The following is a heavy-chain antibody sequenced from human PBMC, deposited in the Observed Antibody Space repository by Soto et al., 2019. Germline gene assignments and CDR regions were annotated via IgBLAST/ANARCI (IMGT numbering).Heavy chain of an antibody. CDR2: ISWDGGST. D-gene: IGHD6-13*01. CDR3: AKADIAAAGTYYYYGMDV. CDR1: GFTFDDYT. V-gene: IGHV3-43*01. J-gene: IGHJ6*02. Sequence: GGSLRLSXAASGFTFDDYTMHWVRQAPGKGLEWVSLISWDGGSTYYADSVKGRFTISRDNSKNSLYLQMNSLRTEDTALYYCAKADIAAAGTYYYYGMDVWGQGTTVTVSS.